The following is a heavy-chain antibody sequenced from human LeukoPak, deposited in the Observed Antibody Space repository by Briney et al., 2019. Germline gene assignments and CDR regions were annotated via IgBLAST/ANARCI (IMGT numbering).Heavy chain of an antibody. CDR1: GFTFDDYA. J-gene: IGHJ4*02. D-gene: IGHD6-13*01. CDR2: ISWNNGSI. CDR3: AKDSGIAAAGLDY. V-gene: IGHV3-9*03. Sequence: GRSLRLSCAASGFTFDDYAMHWVRQAPGKGLEGVSGISWNNGSIGYADSVKGRFTISRDNAKNSLYLQMNSLRAEDMALYYCAKDSGIAAAGLDYWGQGTLSPSPQ.